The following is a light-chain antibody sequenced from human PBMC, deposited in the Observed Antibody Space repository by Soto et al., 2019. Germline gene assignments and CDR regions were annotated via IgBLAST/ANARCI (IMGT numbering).Light chain of an antibody. J-gene: IGLJ2*01. CDR2: EDS. CDR1: SSDVGSYNL. Sequence: QSALTQPASVSGSPGQSITISCTGTSSDVGSYNLVSWYQQHPGKAPKLMIYEDSKRPAGVSNRFAGPKSGNTASLTISSLQYEDEADYYCCSYAGSSTYVIFGGGTQLTVL. V-gene: IGLV2-23*01. CDR3: CSYAGSSTYVI.